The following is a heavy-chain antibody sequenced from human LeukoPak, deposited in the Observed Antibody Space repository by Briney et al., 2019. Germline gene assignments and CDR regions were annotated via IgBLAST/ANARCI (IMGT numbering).Heavy chain of an antibody. CDR1: GGSISSSSYY. V-gene: IGHV4-39*07. D-gene: IGHD3-3*01. CDR3: ARDHVGGYFDL. J-gene: IGHJ2*01. CDR2: IYYSGST. Sequence: SETLSLTCIVSGGSISSSSYYWGWIRQPPGKGLEWIGTIYYSGSTYYNPSLKSRVTISVDTSKNQFSLKLSSVTAADTAVYYCARDHVGGYFDLWGRGTLVTVSS.